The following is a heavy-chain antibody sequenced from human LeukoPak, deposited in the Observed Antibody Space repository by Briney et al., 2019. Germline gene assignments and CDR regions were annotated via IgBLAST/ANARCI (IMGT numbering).Heavy chain of an antibody. CDR3: AKSGQFDS. CDR1: GFTFSSYA. CDR2: IGLSGGTT. Sequence: GRSLRLSCAASGFTFSSYAMSWVRQAPGKGLEWVSTIGLSGGTTYYADSVKGRFTISGDNSKNTLFLQMNSLRAEDTAVYYCAKSGQFDSWGQGTLVTVSS. D-gene: IGHD1-14*01. V-gene: IGHV3-23*01. J-gene: IGHJ4*01.